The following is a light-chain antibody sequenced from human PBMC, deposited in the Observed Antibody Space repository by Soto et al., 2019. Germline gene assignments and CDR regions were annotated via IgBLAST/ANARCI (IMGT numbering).Light chain of an antibody. CDR2: EVS. J-gene: IGLJ1*01. CDR1: SSDVGAYNY. V-gene: IGLV2-8*01. Sequence: QSALTQPPSASGSPGQSVTISCTGTSSDVGAYNYLSWYQQHPGKAPKLMIYEVSKRPSGVPDRFSGSKSGNTASLTVSGLPAEDAAYYYCSSYASSNHYVFGTGTQLTVL. CDR3: SSYASSNHYV.